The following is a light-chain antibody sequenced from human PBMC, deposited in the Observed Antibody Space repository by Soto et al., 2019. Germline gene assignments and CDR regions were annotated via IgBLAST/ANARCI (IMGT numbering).Light chain of an antibody. CDR3: QQYSSSPPEFT. CDR1: QSVSSRY. Sequence: EIVLTQSPGTLSLSPGERATLSCRASQSVSSRYLAWYQQRPGQAPRLLIFGASYRATGIPDRFSGSVSGTDFTLTISRLEPEDFAVYYCQQYSSSPPEFTFGPGTKVDSK. V-gene: IGKV3-20*01. CDR2: GAS. J-gene: IGKJ3*01.